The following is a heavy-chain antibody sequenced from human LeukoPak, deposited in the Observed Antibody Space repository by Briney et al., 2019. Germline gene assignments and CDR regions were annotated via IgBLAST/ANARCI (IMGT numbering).Heavy chain of an antibody. V-gene: IGHV3-30*03. Sequence: GRSLRLSCAASGFTFSSYAMHWVRQAPGKGLEWVAVILHDGSNKQYADSVKGRFTISRDNSKNTLYLQIDSLRAEDTAVYYCATLSGDSHGYDYWGLGTLVTVSS. J-gene: IGHJ4*02. D-gene: IGHD5-18*01. CDR3: ATLSGDSHGYDY. CDR1: GFTFSSYA. CDR2: ILHDGSNK.